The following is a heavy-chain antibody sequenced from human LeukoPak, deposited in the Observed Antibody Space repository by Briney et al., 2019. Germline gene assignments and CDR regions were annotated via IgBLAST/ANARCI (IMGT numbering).Heavy chain of an antibody. V-gene: IGHV3-43*01. Sequence: GGSLRLSCAASGFTFDDYTMHWVRQAPGKGLEWVSLISWDGVNTYYSDSVKGRFTISRDNSKNSVYLQMNILRTEDTALYYCAKAAIKQLVRYGFDPWGQGTLVTVSS. CDR3: AKAAIKQLVRYGFDP. CDR2: ISWDGVNT. J-gene: IGHJ5*02. CDR1: GFTFDDYT. D-gene: IGHD6-6*01.